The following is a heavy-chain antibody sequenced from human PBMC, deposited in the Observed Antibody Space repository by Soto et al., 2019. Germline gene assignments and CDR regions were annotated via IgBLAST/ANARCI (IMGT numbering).Heavy chain of an antibody. V-gene: IGHV6-1*01. Sequence: QVQLQQSGPGLVKPSQTLSLTCAISGDSVSSKSAAWHWIRQSPSRGLEWLGKTYYRSKWFDDYAVFVKGRITIEPDTSKNQFSLQLNSMTPEDTAVYYCARDTSNWSFADYWGQGTLVTVSS. CDR3: ARDTSNWSFADY. J-gene: IGHJ4*02. CDR1: GDSVSSKSAA. CDR2: TYYRSKWFD. D-gene: IGHD6-6*01.